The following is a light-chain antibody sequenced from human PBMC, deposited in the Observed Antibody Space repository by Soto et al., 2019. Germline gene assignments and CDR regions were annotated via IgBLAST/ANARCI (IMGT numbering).Light chain of an antibody. CDR1: SSDVGGYNY. J-gene: IGLJ1*01. Sequence: QSVLTQPASVSGAPGQSITVSCTGTSSDVGGYNYVSWYQQYPGKVPRLMIYDVTNRPSGVPDRFSGSKSGNTASLTVSGLQAEDEADYYCSSYAGSNNFVFGTGTKVTVL. V-gene: IGLV2-8*01. CDR2: DVT. CDR3: SSYAGSNNFV.